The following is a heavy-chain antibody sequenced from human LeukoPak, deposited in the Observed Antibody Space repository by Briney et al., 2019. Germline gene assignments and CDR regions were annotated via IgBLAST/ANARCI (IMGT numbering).Heavy chain of an antibody. V-gene: IGHV3-11*01. J-gene: IGHJ3*02. D-gene: IGHD3-10*01. CDR3: ARDVPSRTYYYGSGSLDAFDI. Sequence: GGSLRLSCAASGFTFSDYYMSWIRQGPGKGLEWVSYISSSGSTIYYADSVKGRFTISRDNAKNSLYLQMNSLRAEDTAVYYCARDVPSRTYYYGSGSLDAFDIWGQGTMVSFSS. CDR2: ISSSGSTI. CDR1: GFTFSDYY.